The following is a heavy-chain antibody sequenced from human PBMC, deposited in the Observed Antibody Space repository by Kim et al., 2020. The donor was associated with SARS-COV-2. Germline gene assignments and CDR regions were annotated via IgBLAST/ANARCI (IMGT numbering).Heavy chain of an antibody. CDR1: GFTFSSYW. CDR2: IKQDGSEK. CDR3: ARDYDFWSGWAAYYGMDV. Sequence: GGSLRLSCAASGFTFSSYWMSWVRQAPGKGLEWVANIKQDGSEKYYVDSVKGRFTISRDNAKNSLYLQMNSLRAEDTAVYYCARDYDFWSGWAAYYGMDVWGQGTTVTVSS. V-gene: IGHV3-7*03. D-gene: IGHD3-3*01. J-gene: IGHJ6*02.